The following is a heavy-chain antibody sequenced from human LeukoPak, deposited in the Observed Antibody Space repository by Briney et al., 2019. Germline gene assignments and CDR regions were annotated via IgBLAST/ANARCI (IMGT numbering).Heavy chain of an antibody. J-gene: IGHJ6*02. CDR2: INPNSGVT. CDR3: ARADTSLVNFYYFGMDV. Sequence: ASVKVSCKASGFTFTDYYIHWVRQAPGQGLEWMGWINPNSGVTNYAQKFQGRVTMTRDTSINTAYMELSRLRSGDTAVYYCARADTSLVNFYYFGMDVWGQGTTVTVSS. V-gene: IGHV1-2*02. D-gene: IGHD5-18*01. CDR1: GFTFTDYY.